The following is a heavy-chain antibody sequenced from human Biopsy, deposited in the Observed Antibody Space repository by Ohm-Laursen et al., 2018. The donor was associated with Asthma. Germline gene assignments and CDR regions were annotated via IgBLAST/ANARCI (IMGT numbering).Heavy chain of an antibody. CDR2: IYFSGSV. CDR3: ARARAFRHDMTGPKTCLAV. Sequence: TLSLTCHVSGDSIIIGGHYWSWIRQHPGTGLEWIGHIYFSGSVKYNPSLKSRVSISVDTSKNQFSLKLSSVTAADTAVYYCARARAFRHDMTGPKTCLAVWGPGTTVIISS. D-gene: IGHD3-9*01. V-gene: IGHV4-31*03. CDR1: GDSIIIGGHY. J-gene: IGHJ6*02.